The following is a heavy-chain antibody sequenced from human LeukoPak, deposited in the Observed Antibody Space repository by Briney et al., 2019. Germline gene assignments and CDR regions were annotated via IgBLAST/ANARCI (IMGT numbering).Heavy chain of an antibody. J-gene: IGHJ6*02. Sequence: PGRSLRLSCAPSGFTFSNYAMSWVRQDPGKGLEWVSVISGSGVTTDYADSVMGRSTISRDNSRNALYLQLDSLRAEDTAIYFCAKGLWGAYYYGMDVWGQGTTVTVSS. CDR3: AKGLWGAYYYGMDV. CDR2: ISGSGVTT. CDR1: GFTFSNYA. V-gene: IGHV3-23*01. D-gene: IGHD3-16*01.